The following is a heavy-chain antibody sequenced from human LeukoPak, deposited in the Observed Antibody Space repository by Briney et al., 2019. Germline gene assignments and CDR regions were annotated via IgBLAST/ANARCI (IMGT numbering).Heavy chain of an antibody. V-gene: IGHV3-23*01. J-gene: IGHJ5*02. CDR1: GFPFNSYA. D-gene: IGHD6-13*01. CDR2: ISGSGDKI. Sequence: QAGGSLRLSCAASGFPFNSYAMTWVRQAPGKGLEWVSGISGSGDKIYSAGSVKGRFTISRDNSKNMLFLQMNGLRAEDTAVYYCAKDRTYDSSARFAPWGQGTLVTVSS. CDR3: AKDRTYDSSARFAP.